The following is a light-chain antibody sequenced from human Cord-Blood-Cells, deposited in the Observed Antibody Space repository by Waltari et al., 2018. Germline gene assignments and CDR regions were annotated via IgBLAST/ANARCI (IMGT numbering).Light chain of an antibody. CDR3: CSYAGSSTFE. V-gene: IGLV2-23*03. CDR1: SSDVGSYNL. CDR2: EGS. Sequence: QSALTQPASVSGSPGQSITISCTGTSSDVGSYNLVSWYQQHPGKAPKLMIYEGSKRPSGVSNRFSGSQSGNTASLTISGLQAEDEADYYCCSYAGSSTFEFGGGTKLTVL. J-gene: IGLJ3*02.